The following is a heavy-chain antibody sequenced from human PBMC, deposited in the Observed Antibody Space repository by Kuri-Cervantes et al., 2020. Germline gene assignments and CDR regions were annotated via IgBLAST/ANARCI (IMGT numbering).Heavy chain of an antibody. V-gene: IGHV3-48*01. CDR2: ISSSSRTI. D-gene: IGHD3-3*01. Sequence: GESLKISCAASGFTFSSYGMHWVRQAPGKGLEWVSYISSSSRTIYYADSVKGRFTISRDNAKNSLYLQMNSLRAEDTAVYYCAKSLEDYYYYMDVWGKGTTVTVSS. CDR1: GFTFSSYG. CDR3: AKSLEDYYYYMDV. J-gene: IGHJ6*03.